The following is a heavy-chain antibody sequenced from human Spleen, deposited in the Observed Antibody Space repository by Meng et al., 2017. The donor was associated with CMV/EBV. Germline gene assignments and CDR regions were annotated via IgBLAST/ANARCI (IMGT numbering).Heavy chain of an antibody. V-gene: IGHV3-21*01. Sequence: GESLKISCEASGFTFSDFSMNWVRQVPGKGLEWVSSISGSSRYVYYADSVKGRFTISRDNAKKSLYLQMNSLRAEDTAVYYCSRDGSIDTCYLDWGQGTLVTVSS. CDR1: GFTFSDFS. J-gene: IGHJ1*01. D-gene: IGHD2-2*01. CDR2: ISGSSRYV. CDR3: SRDGSIDTCYLD.